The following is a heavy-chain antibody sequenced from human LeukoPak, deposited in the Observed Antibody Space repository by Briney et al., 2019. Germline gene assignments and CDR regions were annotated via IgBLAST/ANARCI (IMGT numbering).Heavy chain of an antibody. CDR1: GYTFTGYY. CDR3: ARDRDSGSSLDI. D-gene: IGHD6-6*01. V-gene: IGHV1-2*02. J-gene: IGHJ3*02. Sequence: ASVTVSCKASGYTFTGYYIHWVRQAPGQGLEWMGWIYPYSGDTNYAQNFQGRVTMTRDTSISTAYMELSSLKSDDTAVYYCARDRDSGSSLDIWGQGTMLTVSS. CDR2: IYPYSGDT.